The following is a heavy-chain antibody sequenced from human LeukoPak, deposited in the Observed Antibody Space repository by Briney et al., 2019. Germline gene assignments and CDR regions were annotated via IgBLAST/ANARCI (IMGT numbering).Heavy chain of an antibody. CDR1: GGSISSSSYY. CDR3: ASYYYDSSGYTWYYFDY. Sequence: PSETLSLTCTVSGGSISSSSYYWGWIRQSPGKGLEWIGSIYYSGSTYYNPSLKSRVTISVDTSKNQFSLKLSSVTAADTAVYYCASYYYDSSGYTWYYFDYWGQGTLVTVSS. J-gene: IGHJ4*02. D-gene: IGHD3-22*01. V-gene: IGHV4-39*07. CDR2: IYYSGST.